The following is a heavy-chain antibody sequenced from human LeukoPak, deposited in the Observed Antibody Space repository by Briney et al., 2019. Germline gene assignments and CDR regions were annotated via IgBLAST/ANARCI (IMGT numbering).Heavy chain of an antibody. J-gene: IGHJ6*02. CDR1: GGSISSYY. V-gene: IGHV4-59*01. CDR2: IYYSGST. D-gene: IGHD6-6*01. Sequence: SETLSLTCTVSGGSISSYYWSWIRQPPGKGLEWIGYIYYSGSTNYNPSLKSRVTISVDTSKNQFSLKLSSVTAADTAVYYCASYSSSYNSYYYYGMDVCGQGTTVTVSS. CDR3: ASYSSSYNSYYYYGMDV.